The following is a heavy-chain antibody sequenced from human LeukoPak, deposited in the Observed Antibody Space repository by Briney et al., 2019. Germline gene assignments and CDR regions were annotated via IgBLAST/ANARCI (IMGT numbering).Heavy chain of an antibody. CDR1: GYTFTNYA. J-gene: IGHJ4*02. D-gene: IGHD3-3*01. Sequence: ASVKVSCKASGYTFTNYAMHWVRQAPGQRLEWMGWINAGNGNTTYSQEFQGRVTITRDTSASTAYMELSSLTSEDMAVYYCARDKAGVSSWSFDSWGQGTLVTVSA. V-gene: IGHV1-3*03. CDR2: INAGNGNT. CDR3: ARDKAGVSSWSFDS.